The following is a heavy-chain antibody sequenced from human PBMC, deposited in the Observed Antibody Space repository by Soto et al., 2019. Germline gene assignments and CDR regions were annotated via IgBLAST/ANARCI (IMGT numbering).Heavy chain of an antibody. Sequence: ASVKLSCKASGYTFTSYAMHWVRQAPGQRLEWMGWINAGNGNTQYSQKFQGRVTITRYTSASTVYMELSSLRPEDKDVYDCARDREYDFGGVFFPVDPGGQGTLVTVSS. V-gene: IGHV1-3*01. CDR1: GYTFTSYA. J-gene: IGHJ5*02. CDR2: INAGNGNT. D-gene: IGHD3-3*01. CDR3: ARDREYDFGGVFFPVDP.